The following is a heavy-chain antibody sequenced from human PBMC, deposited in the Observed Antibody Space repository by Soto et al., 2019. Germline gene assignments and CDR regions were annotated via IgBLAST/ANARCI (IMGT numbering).Heavy chain of an antibody. CDR2: IYPGDSDT. CDR3: ARLTVTNFYSYYHTDV. J-gene: IGHJ6*03. V-gene: IGHV5-51*01. D-gene: IGHD4-17*01. CDR1: GYRFSTYW. Sequence: SLKISCKGSGYRFSTYWIAWVRQMSGKGLEWMGFIYPGDSDTRYSPSFQGQVIISADKSTSTAYLQWSSLKASDTAMYYCARLTVTNFYSYYHTDVWGKGPTITVSS.